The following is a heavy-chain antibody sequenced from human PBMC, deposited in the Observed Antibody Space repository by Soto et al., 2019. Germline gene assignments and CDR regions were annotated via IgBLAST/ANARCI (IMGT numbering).Heavy chain of an antibody. D-gene: IGHD4-17*01. V-gene: IGHV1-69*06. CDR2: IIPIFGTA. Sequence: SGKVSCKASGGTFSSYAISWVRQAPGQGLEWMGGIIPIFGTANYAQKFQGRVTITADKSTSTAYMELSSLRSEDTAVYYCARNSRGDYGVSYYYGMDVWGQGPTVTVSS. CDR3: ARNSRGDYGVSYYYGMDV. CDR1: GGTFSSYA. J-gene: IGHJ6*02.